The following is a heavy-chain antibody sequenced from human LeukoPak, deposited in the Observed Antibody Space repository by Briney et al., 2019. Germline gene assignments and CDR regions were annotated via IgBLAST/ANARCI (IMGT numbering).Heavy chain of an antibody. J-gene: IGHJ4*02. D-gene: IGHD3-22*01. Sequence: GGSLRLSCAASGFTFDDYAMHWVRQAPEKGLEWASGISWNSGSIGYADSVKGRFTISRDNAKNSLYPQMNSLRAEDMALYYCARGLRYYDSSGYLFDYWGQGTLVTVSS. CDR1: GFTFDDYA. CDR3: ARGLRYYDSSGYLFDY. V-gene: IGHV3-9*03. CDR2: ISWNSGSI.